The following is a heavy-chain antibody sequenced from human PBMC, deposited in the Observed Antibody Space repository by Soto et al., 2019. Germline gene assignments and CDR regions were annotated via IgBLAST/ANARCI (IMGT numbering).Heavy chain of an antibody. CDR2: IYPGDSDT. D-gene: IGHD3-3*01. Sequence: GESLKISGKGSGYSFTSYWIGWVRQMPGKGLEWMGIIYPGDSDTRYSPSFQGQVTISADKSISTAYLQWSSLKASDTAMYYCARLAYDFWSGYSSHYYYYMDVWGKGTTVTVSS. CDR1: GYSFTSYW. J-gene: IGHJ6*03. CDR3: ARLAYDFWSGYSSHYYYYMDV. V-gene: IGHV5-51*01.